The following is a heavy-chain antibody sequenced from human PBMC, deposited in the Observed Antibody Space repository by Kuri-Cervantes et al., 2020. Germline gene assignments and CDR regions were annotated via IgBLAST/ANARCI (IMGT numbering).Heavy chain of an antibody. V-gene: IGHV3-30*02. CDR1: GFTFSSYG. CDR3: AKVTVRDFYYYYMDV. D-gene: IGHD3-10*01. J-gene: IGHJ6*03. Sequence: LSLTCAASGFTFSSYGMHWVRQAPGKGLEWVTFIRYDGSNKYYADSVKGRLTISRHNSKNTLYLQMNSLRTEDTAVYYCAKVTVRDFYYYYMDVWGKGTAVTVSS. CDR2: IRYDGSNK.